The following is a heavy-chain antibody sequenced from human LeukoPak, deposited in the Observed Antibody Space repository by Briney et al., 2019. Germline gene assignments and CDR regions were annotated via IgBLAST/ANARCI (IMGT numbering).Heavy chain of an antibody. J-gene: IGHJ4*02. D-gene: IGHD6-19*01. CDR2: MNPNSCNT. CDR1: VYTFTSCD. V-gene: IGHV1-8*01. Sequence: GASVNVSCKASVYTFTSCDINGVRQATGQGLEWMGWMNPNSCNTGYGQSFQGRITMTRDISIGTAYMELSNLTSEDTAIYYCTRGSSGRRDNWGQGTLVTVSA. CDR3: TRGSSGRRDN.